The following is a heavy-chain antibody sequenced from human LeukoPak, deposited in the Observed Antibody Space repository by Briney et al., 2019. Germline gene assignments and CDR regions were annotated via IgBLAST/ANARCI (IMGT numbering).Heavy chain of an antibody. CDR1: RFTFSTYA. J-gene: IGHJ4*02. CDR3: ARVAVVGATTGFFDY. D-gene: IGHD1-26*01. CDR2: ISSSGGST. Sequence: GGSLRLSCAASRFTFSTYAMHWGRQAPGQGLEYVSAISSSGGSTYYANSVKGRFTISRDNSKNTLYLQMGSLRAEDMAVYYCARVAVVGATTGFFDYWGQGTLVTVSS. V-gene: IGHV3-64*01.